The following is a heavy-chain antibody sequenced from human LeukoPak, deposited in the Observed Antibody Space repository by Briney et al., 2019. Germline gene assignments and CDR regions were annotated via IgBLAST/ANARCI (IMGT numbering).Heavy chain of an antibody. V-gene: IGHV1-69*13. CDR3: ARVTVGARGYYYYYMDV. J-gene: IGHJ6*03. Sequence: ASVKVSCKASGGTFSSYAISWVRQAPGQGLEWMGGIIPIFGTANYAQRFQGRVTITADESTSTAYMELSSLRSEDTAVYYCARVTVGARGYYYYYMDVWGKGTTVTISS. CDR1: GGTFSSYA. D-gene: IGHD1-26*01. CDR2: IIPIFGTA.